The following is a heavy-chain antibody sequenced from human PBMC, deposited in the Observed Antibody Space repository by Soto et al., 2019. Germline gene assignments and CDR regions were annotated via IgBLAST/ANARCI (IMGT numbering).Heavy chain of an antibody. D-gene: IGHD3-9*01. J-gene: IGHJ4*02. CDR3: AKDDNYHTFTGNWYYFDY. CDR1: GFPFSSYA. CDR2: ISGSGSST. Sequence: EVQLLESGGGLVQPGGSLRLSCAASGFPFSSYAMSWVRQAPGKGPEWVSGISGSGSSTHYADSVKGRFTISRDNSKNTLYLQMNSLRAEDTAVYYCAKDDNYHTFTGNWYYFDYWGQGTLVTVSS. V-gene: IGHV3-23*01.